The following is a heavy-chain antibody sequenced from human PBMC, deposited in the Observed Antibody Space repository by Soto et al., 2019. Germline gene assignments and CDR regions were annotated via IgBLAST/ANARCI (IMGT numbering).Heavy chain of an antibody. CDR3: ARVAHQSLDY. CDR1: GYTFTNYH. V-gene: IGHV1-46*01. D-gene: IGHD5-12*01. CDR2: INPSDGGT. Sequence: ASVKVSCKTSGYTFTNYHIHWVRQAPGQGLEWLGIINPSDGGTGYAQKFQGRVTMTRDTSTSTVYMDMSSLRSEDTAVYYCARVAHQSLDYWGRGTSVTVS. J-gene: IGHJ4*02.